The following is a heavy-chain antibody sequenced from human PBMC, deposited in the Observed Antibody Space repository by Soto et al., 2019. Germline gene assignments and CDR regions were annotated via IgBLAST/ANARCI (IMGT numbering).Heavy chain of an antibody. V-gene: IGHV3-48*03. CDR2: ISSSGSTI. CDR3: AYGGGCDY. Sequence: EVQLVESGGGLVQPGGYLSLSCAASGFSFNTYEMNWVRQAPGKGLEWVSYISSSGSTIYYADSVKGRFTVSRDNGKNSLYLQMNSLRAEDTAVYYCAYGGGCDYWGQGTQVTVSS. D-gene: IGHD1-26*01. CDR1: GFSFNTYE. J-gene: IGHJ4*02.